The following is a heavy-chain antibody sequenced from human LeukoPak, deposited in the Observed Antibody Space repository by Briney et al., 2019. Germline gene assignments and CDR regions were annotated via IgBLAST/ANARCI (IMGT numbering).Heavy chain of an antibody. D-gene: IGHD2-2*01. J-gene: IGHJ6*03. CDR3: ASTSSTSFPYYYHYYMDV. CDR2: IYSGGST. V-gene: IGHV3-53*01. Sequence: GGSLRLSCAASGFTVSSNYMSWVRQAPGKGLEWVSVIYSGGSTYYADSVKGRFTISRDNSKNTLYLQMNSLRAEDTAVYYCASTSSTSFPYYYHYYMDVWGKGTTVTVSS. CDR1: GFTVSSNY.